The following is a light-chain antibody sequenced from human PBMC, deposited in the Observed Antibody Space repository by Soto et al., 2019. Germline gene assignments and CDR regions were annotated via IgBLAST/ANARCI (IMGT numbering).Light chain of an antibody. CDR3: QQFNSYPRT. CDR2: DAS. CDR1: QGISSA. V-gene: IGKV1-13*02. J-gene: IGKJ2*01. Sequence: AIQLTQSPSSLSASVGDRVTITCRASQGISSALAWYQQKPGKAPKLLIYDASSLESGVPSRFSGSGSGTECTLTISSLQPEDFATYYCQQFNSYPRTFGQGTKLEIK.